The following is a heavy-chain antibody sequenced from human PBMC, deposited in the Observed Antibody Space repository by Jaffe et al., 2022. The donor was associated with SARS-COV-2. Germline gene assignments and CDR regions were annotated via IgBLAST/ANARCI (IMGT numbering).Heavy chain of an antibody. J-gene: IGHJ6*03. CDR1: GYTFTSYA. D-gene: IGHD3-3*01. CDR3: ARSWPVGRFYYYMDV. V-gene: IGHV1-3*01. Sequence: QVQLVQSGAEVKKPGASVKVSCKASGYTFTSYAIHWVRQAPGQRLEWMGWINAGDGNTKYSQNFQGRVTITRDTSANTAYMELSSLRSEDTAVYYCARSWPVGRFYYYMDVWDKGTTVTVSS. CDR2: INAGDGNT.